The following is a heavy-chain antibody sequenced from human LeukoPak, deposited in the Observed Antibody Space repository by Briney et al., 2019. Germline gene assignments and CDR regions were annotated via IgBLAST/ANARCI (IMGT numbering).Heavy chain of an antibody. CDR2: IYSGGYT. V-gene: IGHV3-66*01. J-gene: IGHJ4*02. CDR3: ARGRPAHYFDS. Sequence: GGSLRLSCAASGFTVSSTYLTWVRQALGKGLEWLSVIYSGGYTYYADSVKGRFFISRDISENMVYLQMNSLSVEDTAVYFCARGRPAHYFDSWGPGTLVTVS. D-gene: IGHD6-6*01. CDR1: GFTVSSTY.